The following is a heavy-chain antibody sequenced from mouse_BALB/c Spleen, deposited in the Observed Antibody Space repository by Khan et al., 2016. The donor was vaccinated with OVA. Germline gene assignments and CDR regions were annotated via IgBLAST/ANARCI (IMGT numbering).Heavy chain of an antibody. J-gene: IGHJ4*01. Sequence: QVQLKESGPGLAAPSQSLSITCTISGFSLTNYGVHWVRQPPGKGLEWLVVIWSDGSTNYNSVIKSRLTVTKDNSQSQVFLKRNSLQTDDTAIYFCARQPYYHYNIMDYWGQGTSVTVSS. CDR3: ARQPYYHYNIMDY. V-gene: IGHV2-6-1*01. D-gene: IGHD2-10*01. CDR2: IWSDGST. CDR1: GFSLTNYG.